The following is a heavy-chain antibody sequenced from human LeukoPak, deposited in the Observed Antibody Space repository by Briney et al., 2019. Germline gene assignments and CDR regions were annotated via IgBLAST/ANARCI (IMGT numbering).Heavy chain of an antibody. D-gene: IGHD6-19*01. CDR3: ATEIAVGLRYFDY. J-gene: IGHJ4*02. V-gene: IGHV3-30-3*01. CDR2: ILYDGSNK. Sequence: GGSLRLSCAASGFTFSSYAMHWVRQAPGKGLEWVALILYDGSNKYYAASVEGRFTISRDNSKNTLYLQMNSLRPEDTAVYYCATEIAVGLRYFDYWGQGTLVTVSS. CDR1: GFTFSSYA.